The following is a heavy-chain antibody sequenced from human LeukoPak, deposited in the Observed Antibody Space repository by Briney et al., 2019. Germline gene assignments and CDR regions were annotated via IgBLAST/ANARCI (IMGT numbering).Heavy chain of an antibody. V-gene: IGHV4-39*07. CDR2: IYHRGDT. CDR3: ARSSYDTSGSYFFDY. CDR1: GGSIRSSYYY. D-gene: IGHD3-22*01. J-gene: IGHJ4*02. Sequence: PSETLSLTCTVSGGSIRSSYYYWGWIRQPPGKGLEWIGEIYHRGDTNYNPSLKSRVTMSLERSRNRFSLNLSSMTAADTALYYCARSSYDTSGSYFFDYWGRGALVTVSS.